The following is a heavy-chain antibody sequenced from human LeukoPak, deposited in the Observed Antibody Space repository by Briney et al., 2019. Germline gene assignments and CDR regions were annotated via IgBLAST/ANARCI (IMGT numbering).Heavy chain of an antibody. CDR2: IYHSGNT. Sequence: SETLSLTCTVSSYSISSGYYWGWIRQPPGQGLEWIGNIYHSGNTYYKPSLKSRVTISVGTSKNQFSLKLSSVTAADTAVYYCARVTSRLGVCDYWGQGTLVTVSS. V-gene: IGHV4-38-2*02. CDR1: SYSISSGYY. CDR3: ARVTSRLGVCDY. D-gene: IGHD2-8*01. J-gene: IGHJ4*02.